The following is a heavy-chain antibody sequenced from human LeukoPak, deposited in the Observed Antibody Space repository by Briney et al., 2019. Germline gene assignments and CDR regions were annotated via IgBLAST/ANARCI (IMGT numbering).Heavy chain of an antibody. CDR1: GGSIRSYY. J-gene: IGHJ4*02. D-gene: IGHD4-17*01. V-gene: IGHV4-59*12. CDR2: IYYSGST. Sequence: SETLSLTCTVSGGSIRSYYWSWIRQPPGKGLEWIGYIYYSGSTNYNPSLKSRVTISVDTSKNQFSLKLSSVTAADTAVYYCARTFGETTVTDTNPVDYWGQGTLVTVSS. CDR3: ARTFGETTVTDTNPVDY.